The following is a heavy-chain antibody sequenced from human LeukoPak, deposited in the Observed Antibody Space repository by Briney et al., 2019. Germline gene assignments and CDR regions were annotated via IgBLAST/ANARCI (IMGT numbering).Heavy chain of an antibody. V-gene: IGHV1-69*13. J-gene: IGHJ3*02. D-gene: IGHD2-21*01. CDR2: IIPIFGTA. CDR1: GGTFSSYA. Sequence: ASVKVSCKASGGTFSSYAISWVRQAPGQGLEWMGGIIPIFGTANYAQKFQGRVTITADESTSTAYMELSSLRSEDTAVYYCARGGGDCYCDAFDIWGQGTMVTVSS. CDR3: ARGGGDCYCDAFDI.